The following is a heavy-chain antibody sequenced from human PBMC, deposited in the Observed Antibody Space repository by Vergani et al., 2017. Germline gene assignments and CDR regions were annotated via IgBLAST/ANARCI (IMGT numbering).Heavy chain of an antibody. CDR1: GGSISSYY. Sequence: QVQLQESGPGLVNPSETLSLTCTVSGGSISSYYWSWIRQPPGKGLEWIGYIYYSGSTNYNPSLKSRVTISVDTSKNQFSLKLCSVTAADTAVYYCARDSGYSSSWGNWFDPWGQGTLVTVSS. V-gene: IGHV4-59*01. CDR3: ARDSGYSSSWGNWFDP. CDR2: IYYSGST. J-gene: IGHJ5*02. D-gene: IGHD6-13*01.